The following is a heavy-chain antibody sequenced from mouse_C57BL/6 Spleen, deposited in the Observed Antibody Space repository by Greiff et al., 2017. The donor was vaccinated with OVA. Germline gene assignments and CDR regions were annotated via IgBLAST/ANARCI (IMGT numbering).Heavy chain of an antibody. Sequence: EVKLLESGGGLVQPGGSLKLSCAASGIDFSRYWMSWVRRAPGKGLEWIGEINPDSSTINYAPSLKDKFIISRDNAKNTLYLQMSKMRSEDTALYYCARLLLRFSMDYWGQGTSVTVSS. V-gene: IGHV4-1*01. CDR2: INPDSSTI. D-gene: IGHD1-1*01. J-gene: IGHJ4*01. CDR3: ARLLLRFSMDY. CDR1: GIDFSRYW.